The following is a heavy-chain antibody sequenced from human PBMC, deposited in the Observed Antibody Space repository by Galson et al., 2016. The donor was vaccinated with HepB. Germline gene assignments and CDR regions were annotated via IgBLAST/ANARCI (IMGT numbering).Heavy chain of an antibody. CDR2: ISSTGYYI. Sequence: LRLSCAASGFTFNTFSMNWVRQAPGKGLEWVSYISSTGYYISYADSVKGRFTISRDNTKNSLFLQMDSLRVEDKAVYYCASLGSQREGNYFYVMDVWGQGTTVTVSS. V-gene: IGHV3-21*01. CDR3: ASLGSQREGNYFYVMDV. D-gene: IGHD1-26*01. J-gene: IGHJ6*02. CDR1: GFTFNTFS.